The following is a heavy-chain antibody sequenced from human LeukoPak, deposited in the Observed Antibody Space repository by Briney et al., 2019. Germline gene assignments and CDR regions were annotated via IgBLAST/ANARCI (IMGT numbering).Heavy chain of an antibody. CDR1: GYTFIGYY. CDR3: ARDVTGDQSWFFDL. D-gene: IGHD3-10*01. CDR2: TNPNSGST. J-gene: IGHJ2*01. V-gene: IGHV1-2*02. Sequence: ASVKVSCKASGYTFIGYYMHWVRQAPGQGIEWMGWTNPNSGSTNYAQKFQGRVTMNRDTSITTAYIELTRLRHNDTAVDYYARDVTGDQSWFFDLWGRGTLVTVSA.